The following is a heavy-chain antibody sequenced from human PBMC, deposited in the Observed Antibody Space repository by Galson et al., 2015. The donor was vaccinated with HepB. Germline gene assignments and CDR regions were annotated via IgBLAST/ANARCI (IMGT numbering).Heavy chain of an antibody. V-gene: IGHV3-30*18. Sequence: SLRLSCAASGFTFYSYGMHWVRQAPGEGLEWVALISYDGNSKYYADSVRGRFTISRDNSKNTLFLQMNSLRPEDTAVYYCAKLSIEWRRFANNDYWGQGTLVAVSS. CDR1: GFTFYSYG. J-gene: IGHJ4*02. D-gene: IGHD5-12*01. CDR2: ISYDGNSK. CDR3: AKLSIEWRRFANNDY.